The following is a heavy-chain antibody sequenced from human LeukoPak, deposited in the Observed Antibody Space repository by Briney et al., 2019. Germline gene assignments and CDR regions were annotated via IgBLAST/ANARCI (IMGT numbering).Heavy chain of an antibody. CDR1: GDTFSSYA. J-gene: IGHJ4*02. V-gene: IGHV1-69*05. Sequence: SVKVSCKASGDTFSSYAISWVRQAPGQGLEWMGGIIPIFGTANYAQKFQGRVTITTDESTSTAYMELSSLRSEDTAVCYCARDWGYCSGGSCYSSWGQGTLVTVSS. CDR2: IIPIFGTA. D-gene: IGHD2-15*01. CDR3: ARDWGYCSGGSCYSS.